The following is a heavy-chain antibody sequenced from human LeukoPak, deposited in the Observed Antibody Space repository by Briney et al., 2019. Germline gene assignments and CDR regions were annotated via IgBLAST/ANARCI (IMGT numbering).Heavy chain of an antibody. CDR3: ARDCSGGSCYGKVDL. V-gene: IGHV1-69*04. D-gene: IGHD2-15*01. J-gene: IGHJ2*01. Sequence: SVKVSCKASGGTFSSYAISWVRQAPGQGLEWMGRIIPILGIANYAQKFQGRVTITADKSTSTAYMELSSLRSEDTAVYYCARDCSGGSCYGKVDLWGRGTLVTVSS. CDR1: GGTFSSYA. CDR2: IIPILGIA.